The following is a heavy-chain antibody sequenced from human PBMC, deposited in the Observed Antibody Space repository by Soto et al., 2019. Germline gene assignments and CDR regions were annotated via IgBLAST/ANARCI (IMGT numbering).Heavy chain of an antibody. J-gene: IGHJ4*02. V-gene: IGHV4-4*02. CDR3: ARSIAVAVET. CDR2: LYHSRST. CDR1: SGSISSINW. Sequence: PSGTLSLTCAVSSGSISSINWWSWVRQPPGKVLEWLGALYHSRSTNYNPSLKSRVTISVDKPKNQFSLKLSSVTAADTAVYYCARSIAVAVETWGQGTLVTVTS. D-gene: IGHD6-19*01.